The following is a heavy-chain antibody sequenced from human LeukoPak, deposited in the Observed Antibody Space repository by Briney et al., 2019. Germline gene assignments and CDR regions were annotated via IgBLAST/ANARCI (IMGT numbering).Heavy chain of an antibody. V-gene: IGHV3-48*01. J-gene: IGHJ6*03. CDR2: ISSSSSTI. Sequence: GGSLRLSCAASGFTFSSYSMNWVRQAPGKGLEWVSYISSSSSTIYYADSVKGRFTISRDNAKNSLYLQMNSLRAEDTAVYYCARDLAGETYYDFWSGYPQHYMDVWGKGTTVTVSS. CDR1: GFTFSSYS. D-gene: IGHD3-3*01. CDR3: ARDLAGETYYDFWSGYPQHYMDV.